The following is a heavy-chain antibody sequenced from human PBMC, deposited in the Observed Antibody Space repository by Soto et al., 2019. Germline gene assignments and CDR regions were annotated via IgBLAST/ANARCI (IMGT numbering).Heavy chain of an antibody. Sequence: LRLSCEAYGFTFSSYWMGWVRQAPGKGLEWVANINRDGSERYYVDSVKGRFTISRDNAKNSVYLQMNSLRAEDSAVYYCARDPIRGDGYVLDSWGQGAMVTVST. CDR1: GFTFSSYW. CDR3: ARDPIRGDGYVLDS. D-gene: IGHD5-12*01. CDR2: INRDGSER. J-gene: IGHJ4*02. V-gene: IGHV3-7*01.